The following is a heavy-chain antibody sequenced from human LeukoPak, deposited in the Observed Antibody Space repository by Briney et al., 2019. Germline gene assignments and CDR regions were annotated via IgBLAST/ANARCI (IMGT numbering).Heavy chain of an antibody. V-gene: IGHV3-74*01. J-gene: IGHJ4*02. CDR3: VRDTTPFGYSYDS. Sequence: PGGSLRLSCAASGFTFSSYWMHWFRQVPGKGLVWVSRVTHDGSGTSYADSVKGRFTISRDNAKNTLYLEMNSLRVEDTAVYYCVRDTTPFGYSYDSWGQGTLVTVSS. D-gene: IGHD5-12*01. CDR1: GFTFSSYW. CDR2: VTHDGSGT.